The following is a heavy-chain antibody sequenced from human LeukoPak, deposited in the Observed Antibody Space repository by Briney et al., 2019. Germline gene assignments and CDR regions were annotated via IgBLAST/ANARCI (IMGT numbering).Heavy chain of an antibody. J-gene: IGHJ4*02. D-gene: IGHD3-9*01. CDR2: ISTYNGNT. CDR1: GYTFTSYY. Sequence: ASVKVSCKASGYTFTSYYMHWVRQAPGQGLEWMGWISTYNGNTNYAQKLQGRVTMTTDTSTSTAYMELGSLRSDDTAVYYCARVGDILTGYPYYFDYWGQGTLVTVSS. V-gene: IGHV1-18*04. CDR3: ARVGDILTGYPYYFDY.